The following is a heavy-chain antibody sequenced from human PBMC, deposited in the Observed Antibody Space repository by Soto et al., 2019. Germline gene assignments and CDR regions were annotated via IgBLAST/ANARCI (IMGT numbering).Heavy chain of an antibody. V-gene: IGHV1-2*02. CDR2: INPDSGGT. J-gene: IGHJ2*01. Sequence: GASVKVSCKASGYTFTDYYSHWERQAPGQGLEWVGWINPDSGGTNLAQRFQGRVTMTSDTSINTAYMEFSSLRSDDTAVYYCAIRTGQLAIISEFDGDWFFEVWGRGTLVTPSS. D-gene: IGHD2-2*01. CDR1: GYTFTDYY. CDR3: AIRTGQLAIISEFDGDWFFEV.